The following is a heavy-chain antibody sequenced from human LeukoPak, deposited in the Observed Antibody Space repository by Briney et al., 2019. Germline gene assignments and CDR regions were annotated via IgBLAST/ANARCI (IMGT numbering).Heavy chain of an antibody. D-gene: IGHD6-25*01. CDR3: ARDSLLRGSGWDYWYFDL. Sequence: PSETLSLTCTVSGGSISSYYWSWIRQPPGKGLEWIGNMHYSGNTNYNPSLKSRVAISVDTSMNQFSLQLTSATAADTAVYYCARDSLLRGSGWDYWYFDLWGRGTLVTVSS. CDR2: MHYSGNT. J-gene: IGHJ2*01. V-gene: IGHV4-59*01. CDR1: GGSISSYY.